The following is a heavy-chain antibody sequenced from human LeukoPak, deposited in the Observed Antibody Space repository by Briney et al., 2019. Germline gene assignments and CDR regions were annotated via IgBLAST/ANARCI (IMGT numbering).Heavy chain of an antibody. D-gene: IGHD6-13*01. CDR1: GGSFSGYY. V-gene: IGHV4-34*01. CDR3: ARGRIAAAGTKRVWFDP. Sequence: SETLSLTCAVYGGSFSGYYWSWIRQPPGKGLEWIGEINHSGSTNYNPSLKSRVTISVDTSKNQFSLKLSSVTAADTAVYCCARGRIAAAGTKRVWFDPWGQGTLVTVSS. CDR2: INHSGST. J-gene: IGHJ5*02.